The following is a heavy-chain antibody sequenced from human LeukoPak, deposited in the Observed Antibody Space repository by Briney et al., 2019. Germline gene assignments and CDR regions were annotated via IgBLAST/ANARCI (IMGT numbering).Heavy chain of an antibody. CDR2: ISYVGSNK. CDR1: GFTFSSYG. J-gene: IGHJ4*02. V-gene: IGHV3-30*18. D-gene: IGHD4-11*01. Sequence: PGGSLRLSCAAPGFTFSSYGMYWVRQGPGKGLEWVAVISYVGSNKYYADSVKGRFTISRDNSKHTLYLQMNSLRVGDTAVYYCAKILPDTVTADYWGQRTLVTVSS. CDR3: AKILPDTVTADY.